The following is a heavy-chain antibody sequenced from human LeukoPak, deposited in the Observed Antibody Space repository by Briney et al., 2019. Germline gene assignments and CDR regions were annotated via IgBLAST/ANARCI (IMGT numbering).Heavy chain of an antibody. D-gene: IGHD1-26*01. CDR3: ARGELVFDC. Sequence: SETLSLTCTVSGGSISSGGYYWSWIRQHPGKGLEWIGYIYHSGSTFYNPSLKSRVTILVDASKSQFSLKLNSVTAADTAVYYCARGELVFDCWGQGALVTVSS. J-gene: IGHJ4*02. CDR1: GGSISSGGYY. V-gene: IGHV4-31*03. CDR2: IYHSGST.